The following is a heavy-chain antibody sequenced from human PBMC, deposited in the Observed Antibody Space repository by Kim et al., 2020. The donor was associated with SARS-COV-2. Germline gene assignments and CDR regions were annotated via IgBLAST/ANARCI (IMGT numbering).Heavy chain of an antibody. CDR2: ISSSSSTI. D-gene: IGHD6-13*01. V-gene: IGHV3-48*02. CDR3: ASRYSSSWYSAFDI. CDR1: GFTFSSYS. Sequence: GGSMRLSCAASGFTFSSYSMNWVRQAPGKGLEWVSYISSSSSTIYYADSVKGRFTISRDNAKNSLYLQMNSLRDEDTAVYYCASRYSSSWYSAFDIWGQGTMVTVSS. J-gene: IGHJ3*02.